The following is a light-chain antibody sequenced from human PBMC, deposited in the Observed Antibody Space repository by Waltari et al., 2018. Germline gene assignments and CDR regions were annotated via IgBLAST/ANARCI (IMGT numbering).Light chain of an antibody. Sequence: ELVMTQSPATLSVSPGERATLSCRASQSVSSDLAWYQQKPGQSPRLLMFGASTRATGIPARFSGSGSGTEFTLTISSLQSEDFAVYYCQQSNNWPYTFGQGTKLEIK. V-gene: IGKV3-15*01. CDR3: QQSNNWPYT. J-gene: IGKJ2*01. CDR2: GAS. CDR1: QSVSSD.